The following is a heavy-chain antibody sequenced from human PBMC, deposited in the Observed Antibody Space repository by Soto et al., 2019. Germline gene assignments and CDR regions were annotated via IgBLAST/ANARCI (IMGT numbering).Heavy chain of an antibody. J-gene: IGHJ4*02. CDR3: ARDRGGYYSARPYYFDY. CDR2: ISSSGSTI. CDR1: GFTFSSYE. Sequence: PVGSLRLSCAASGFTFSSYEMNWVRQAPGKGLEWVSYISSSGSTIYYADSVKGRFTISRDNAKNSLYLQMNSLRAEDTAVYYCARDRGGYYSARPYYFDYWGQGTLVTVSS. D-gene: IGHD3-3*01. V-gene: IGHV3-48*03.